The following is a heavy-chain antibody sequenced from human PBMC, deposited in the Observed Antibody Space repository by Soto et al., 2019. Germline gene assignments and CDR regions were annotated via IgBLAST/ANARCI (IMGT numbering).Heavy chain of an antibody. CDR3: ARVVCEDYGDNSYYYGLDV. D-gene: IGHD4-17*01. V-gene: IGHV4-4*02. J-gene: IGHJ6*02. Sequence: QVQLQESGPGLVKPSGTLSLTCTVSGGSISNSNWWSWVRQPPGKGLEWVGETYRSGNTNSNPSLTERVTISLDKSKNQFSLRLESVTAADTAVYYCARVVCEDYGDNSYYYGLDVWGQGTTVTVSS. CDR2: TYRSGNT. CDR1: GGSISNSNW.